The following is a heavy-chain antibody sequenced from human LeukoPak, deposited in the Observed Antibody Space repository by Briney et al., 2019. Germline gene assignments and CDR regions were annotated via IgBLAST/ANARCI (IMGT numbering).Heavy chain of an antibody. CDR2: IYNSGIT. Sequence: SETLSLTCTVSGGSVSSGSYYWIRQPPGKGPEWIGYIYNSGITTYNPSLKSRVTISVDTSKSQFSLKLSSVTAADTAVYYCAREDSSWYVGYWGQGTLVTVSS. CDR3: AREDSSWYVGY. J-gene: IGHJ4*02. V-gene: IGHV4-61*01. D-gene: IGHD6-13*01. CDR1: GGSVSSGSYY.